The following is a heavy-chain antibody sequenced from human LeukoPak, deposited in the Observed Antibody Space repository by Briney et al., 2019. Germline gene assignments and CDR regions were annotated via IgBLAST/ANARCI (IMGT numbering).Heavy chain of an antibody. CDR2: INHSGST. D-gene: IGHD2-2*02. Sequence: SETLSLTCAVYGGSFSGYYWSWIRQPPGKGLEWIGEINHSGSTNYNPSLKNRVTISVDTSKNQFSLKLSSVTAADTAVYYCARGYQLLYTNNWFDPWGQGTLVTVSS. J-gene: IGHJ5*02. CDR1: GGSFSGYY. V-gene: IGHV4-34*01. CDR3: ARGYQLLYTNNWFDP.